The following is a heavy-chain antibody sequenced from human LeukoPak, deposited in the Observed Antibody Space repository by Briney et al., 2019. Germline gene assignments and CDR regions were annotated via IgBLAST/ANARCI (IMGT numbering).Heavy chain of an antibody. CDR2: IYYSGST. D-gene: IGHD4-17*01. J-gene: IGHJ4*02. V-gene: IGHV4-39*01. CDR1: GGSISSSSYY. CDR3: ARHGTGTYYGDYSFRY. Sequence: SETLSLTCTVSGGSISSSSYYWGWIRQPPGKGLEWIGSIYYSGSTYYNPSLKSRVTISVDTSKNQFSLKLSSVTAADTAVYYCARHGTGTYYGDYSFRYWGQGTLVTVSS.